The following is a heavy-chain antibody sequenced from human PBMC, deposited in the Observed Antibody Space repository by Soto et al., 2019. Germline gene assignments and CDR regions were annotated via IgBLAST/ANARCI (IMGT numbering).Heavy chain of an antibody. V-gene: IGHV4-59*08. CDR1: GDSISSFY. Sequence: QVQLQDSGPGLVKPSETLSLTCTVSGDSISSFYWSWIRQPPGKGLEWIGYTRSTNYNPSLKSRVTISVDTSLNQVSLRLTSVTAADTAVYYCARRGGGFDNWFDPWGQGTLVTVSS. CDR3: ARRGGGFDNWFDP. J-gene: IGHJ5*02. CDR2: TRST.